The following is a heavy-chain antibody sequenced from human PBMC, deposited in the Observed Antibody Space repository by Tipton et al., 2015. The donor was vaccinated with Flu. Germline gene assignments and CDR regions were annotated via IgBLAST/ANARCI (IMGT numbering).Heavy chain of an antibody. J-gene: IGHJ5*01. V-gene: IGHV4-38-2*01. CDR3: ARRDFSNYVSEPHSWFDP. Sequence: LRLSCSVSGDSVGSRYYWGWIRQPPGGGLEWIGNIHPSGNAYYNPSLRSRVTISADTSKIQFSLKLSSVTAADTAVYYCARRDFSNYVSEPHSWFDPWGQGLLVTVSS. CDR2: IHPSGNA. CDR1: GDSVGSRYY. D-gene: IGHD4-11*01.